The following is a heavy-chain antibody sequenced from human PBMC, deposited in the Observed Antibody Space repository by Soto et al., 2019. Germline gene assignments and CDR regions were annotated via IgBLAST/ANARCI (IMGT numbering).Heavy chain of an antibody. Sequence: GGSLRLSCAASGFTFSSSEMNWARQAPGEGLEWVSYISSSGNTIYYADSVRGRFTVSRDNAKNSLYLQMNSLRAEDTAVYYCAREQQQLLRGDAFDIWGQGTLVTVSS. D-gene: IGHD6-13*01. CDR2: ISSSGNTI. CDR1: GFTFSSSE. CDR3: AREQQQLLRGDAFDI. J-gene: IGHJ3*02. V-gene: IGHV3-48*03.